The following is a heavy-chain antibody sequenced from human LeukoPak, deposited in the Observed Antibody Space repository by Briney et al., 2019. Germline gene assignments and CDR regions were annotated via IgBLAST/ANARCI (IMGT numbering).Heavy chain of an antibody. CDR2: IYTSGRT. V-gene: IGHV4-4*07. CDR1: GGSISSYY. J-gene: IGHJ4*02. CDR3: ARDTLGGWYIDY. Sequence: PSETLSLTCTVVGGSISSYYWSWIRQPAGKGLEWIGSIYTSGRTTYNPSLKRRVTMSVGTSTNQFSLKLSSVTAADTAVYYCARDTLGGWYIDYWGQGTLVTVSS. D-gene: IGHD6-19*01.